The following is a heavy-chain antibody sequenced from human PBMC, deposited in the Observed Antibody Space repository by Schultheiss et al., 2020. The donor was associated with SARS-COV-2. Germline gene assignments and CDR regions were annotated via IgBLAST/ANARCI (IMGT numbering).Heavy chain of an antibody. V-gene: IGHV4-34*01. CDR3: ARVDDWNYRYYFDY. CDR1: GGSFSGYY. Sequence: SETLSLTCAVYGGSFSGYYWSWIRQPPGKGLEWIGNIYYSGRTTYNPSLESRVTLSLDTSQNQFSLRLSSVTAADTAVYYCARVDDWNYRYYFDYWGQGTLVTVSS. J-gene: IGHJ4*02. CDR2: IYYSGRT. D-gene: IGHD1-7*01.